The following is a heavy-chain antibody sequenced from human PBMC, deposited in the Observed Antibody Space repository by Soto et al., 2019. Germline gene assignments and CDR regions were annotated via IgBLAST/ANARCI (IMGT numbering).Heavy chain of an antibody. CDR1: GFTFTSSA. V-gene: IGHV1-58*01. J-gene: IGHJ6*02. CDR2: IVVGSGNT. D-gene: IGHD3-3*01. CDR3: AAGLEYYDFWSAKGGYYGMDV. Sequence: GASVKVSCKASGFTFTSSAVQWVRQARGQRLEWIGWIVVGSGNTNYAQKFQERFTITRDMSTSTVYMELSSLRSEDTAVYYCAAGLEYYDFWSAKGGYYGMDVWG.